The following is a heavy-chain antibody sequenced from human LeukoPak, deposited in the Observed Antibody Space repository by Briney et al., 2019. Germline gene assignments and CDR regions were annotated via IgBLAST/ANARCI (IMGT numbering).Heavy chain of an antibody. CDR2: IYHSGST. V-gene: IGHV4-38-2*01. CDR3: ARVTVTTAAFDY. Sequence: SGTLSLTCAVSGYPISSAYYWGWIRQPPGKGLEWIGSIYHSGSTDYNPSLKSRVTISVDTSKNQFSLKLSSVTAADTAVYYCARVTVTTAAFDYWGQGTLVTVSS. J-gene: IGHJ4*02. D-gene: IGHD4-17*01. CDR1: GYPISSAYY.